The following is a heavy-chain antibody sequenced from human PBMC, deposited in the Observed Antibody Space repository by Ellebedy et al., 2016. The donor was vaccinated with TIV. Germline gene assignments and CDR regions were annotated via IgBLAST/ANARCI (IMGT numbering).Heavy chain of an antibody. V-gene: IGHV3-11*06. Sequence: PGGSLRLSCAASGFTFSDYQMSWIRQAPGKGPEWLSCISSSTGNTNYADSVKGRFIISRDNARKSLSLQMNSLRAEDTAVYYCARDFEYSSGWNGNAFDIWGQGTMVTVSS. D-gene: IGHD6-19*01. CDR2: ISSSTGNT. J-gene: IGHJ3*02. CDR1: GFTFSDYQ. CDR3: ARDFEYSSGWNGNAFDI.